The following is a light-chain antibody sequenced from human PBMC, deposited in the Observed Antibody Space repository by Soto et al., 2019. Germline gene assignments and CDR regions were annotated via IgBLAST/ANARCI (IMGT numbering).Light chain of an antibody. Sequence: DIQMTQSPSTLSASVGDRVTITCRASQSITNLLAWYQQKPGRAPTLLIYKTSTLESGVPSRFSGSGSGTEFSLTISSLQPDDFATYYCQQYASYPLTFGQGTRLEIK. CDR3: QQYASYPLT. V-gene: IGKV1-5*03. CDR1: QSITNL. J-gene: IGKJ5*01. CDR2: KTS.